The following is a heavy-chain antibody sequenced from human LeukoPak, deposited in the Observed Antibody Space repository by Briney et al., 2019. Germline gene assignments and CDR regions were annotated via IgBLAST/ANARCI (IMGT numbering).Heavy chain of an antibody. CDR1: GGSFSGYY. Sequence: LSLTCAVYGGSFSGYYWSWIRQPPGKGLEWVSYISSSGSTIYYADSVKGRFTISRDNAKNSLYLQMNSLRAEDTAVYYCARDIGYCSSTSCPTRYGMDVWGQGTTVTVSS. D-gene: IGHD2-2*01. V-gene: IGHV3-11*01. CDR2: ISSSGSTI. J-gene: IGHJ6*02. CDR3: ARDIGYCSSTSCPTRYGMDV.